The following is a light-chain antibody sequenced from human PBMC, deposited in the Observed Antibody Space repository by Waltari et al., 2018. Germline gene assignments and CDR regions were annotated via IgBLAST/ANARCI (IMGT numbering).Light chain of an antibody. Sequence: QSALTQPASVSGSPGQSITISCTGTSSDIGGYNYVSWYQQHPGKAPKLMIYDVSNRPSGVSNRVSGSKPGNTASLTISWVQAEDEADYYCSSYITSSTLELFGGGTSLTVL. J-gene: IGLJ2*01. CDR2: DVS. CDR3: SSYITSSTLEL. CDR1: SSDIGGYNY. V-gene: IGLV2-14*03.